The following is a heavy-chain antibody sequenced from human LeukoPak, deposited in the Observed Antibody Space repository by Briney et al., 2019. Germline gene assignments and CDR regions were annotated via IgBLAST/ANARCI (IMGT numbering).Heavy chain of an antibody. CDR1: GFTFRNYA. D-gene: IGHD2-2*01. J-gene: IGHJ4*02. CDR2: IRGSGSST. V-gene: IGHV3-23*01. CDR3: TKAIVVVPAATSFAYYFDY. Sequence: GGSLRLSCVASGFTFRNYAMGWVRQAPGKGLEWVSAIRGSGSSTYYADSVKGRFTISRDNSKNTLYLQMNSLRAEDTAIYYCTKAIVVVPAATSFAYYFDYWGQGTLVTVSS.